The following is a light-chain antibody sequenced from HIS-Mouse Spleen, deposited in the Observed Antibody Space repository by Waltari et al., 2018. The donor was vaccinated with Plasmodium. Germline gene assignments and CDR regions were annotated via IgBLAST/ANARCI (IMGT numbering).Light chain of an antibody. CDR1: QSVSSN. CDR3: QQYNNWSFT. CDR2: GAS. Sequence: EIVMTQSPATLSVSPGERATLSCRASQSVSSNLAWYKQKPGQAPRLLIYGASTRATGIPARFSGSGSGTECTLTISSLQSEDFAVYYCQQYNNWSFTFGPGTKVDIK. V-gene: IGKV3-15*01. J-gene: IGKJ3*01.